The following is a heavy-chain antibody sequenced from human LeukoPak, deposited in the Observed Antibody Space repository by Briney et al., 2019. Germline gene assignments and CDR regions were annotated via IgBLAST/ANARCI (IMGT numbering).Heavy chain of an antibody. V-gene: IGHV3-49*04. Sequence: GGSLRLSCTASGFTFGDYAMGWVRQAPGKGLEWVGFIRSKAYGGTTEYAASVKGRFTISRDDSKSIAYLQMNSLKTEDTAVYYCTRSLNVVVPAAIPDYYGMDVWGQGTTVTVSS. CDR2: IRSKAYGGTT. D-gene: IGHD2-2*02. CDR3: TRSLNVVVPAAIPDYYGMDV. J-gene: IGHJ6*02. CDR1: GFTFGDYA.